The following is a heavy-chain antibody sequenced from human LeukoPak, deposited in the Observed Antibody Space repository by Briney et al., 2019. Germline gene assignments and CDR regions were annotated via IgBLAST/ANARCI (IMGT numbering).Heavy chain of an antibody. Sequence: SQTHSLTCAISGDSVSSNSATWDWIRQSPSRGLEWLGRTYYRSKWPNEYELSVRSRIIIDPDTSKNRFSLQLNSVTPEDTAIYYCARFVSGRLDYWGQGSGHRVL. CDR3: ARFVSGRLDY. D-gene: IGHD6-19*01. V-gene: IGHV6-1*01. CDR1: GDSVSSNSAT. CDR2: TYYRSKWPN. J-gene: IGHJ4*02.